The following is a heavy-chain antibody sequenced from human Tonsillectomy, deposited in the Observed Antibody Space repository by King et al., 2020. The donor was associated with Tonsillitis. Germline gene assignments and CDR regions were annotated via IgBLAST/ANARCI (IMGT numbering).Heavy chain of an antibody. CDR3: SKMIVSPSYDAFDL. CDR2: IYSDGST. V-gene: IGHV3-53*04. Sequence: VQLVESGGGLVQPGGSLSLSCAASGFTVSSNYMSWVRQAPGKGLEWLSVIYSDGSTYYAESVRGRFTISRHNSKNTLYLQMNSLRTEDTAVYYCSKMIVSPSYDAFDLWGQGTMVTVSS. CDR1: GFTVSSNY. D-gene: IGHD2-21*01. J-gene: IGHJ3*01.